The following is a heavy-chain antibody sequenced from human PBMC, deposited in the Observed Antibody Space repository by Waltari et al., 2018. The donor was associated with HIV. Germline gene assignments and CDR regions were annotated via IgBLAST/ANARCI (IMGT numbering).Heavy chain of an antibody. J-gene: IGHJ3*02. D-gene: IGHD2-21*02. CDR3: ARDSPLDGVLTATQLGGACDI. CDR2: INPNSGGT. Sequence: QVQLVQSGAEVKKPGAAVKVSCKASGYAFTGYFMHWVRQAPGQGLEWMGWINPNSGGTNYALKFQGRVTMTRDTSISTAYMELSRLRSDDTAVYYCARDSPLDGVLTATQLGGACDIWGQGTMVTVSS. V-gene: IGHV1-2*02. CDR1: GYAFTGYF.